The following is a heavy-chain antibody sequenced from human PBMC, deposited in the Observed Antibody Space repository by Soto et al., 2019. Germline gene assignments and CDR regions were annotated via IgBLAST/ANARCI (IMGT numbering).Heavy chain of an antibody. V-gene: IGHV2-70*11. CDR1: GFSLSTSGMC. CDR3: ARILRSTMVPSAPYYYGMDV. CDR2: IDWDDDK. Sequence: GSGPTLVNPTQTLTLTCTFSGFSLSTSGMCVSWIRQPPGKALEWLARIDWDDDKYYSTSLKTRLTISKDTSKNQVVLTMTNMDPVDTATYYCARILRSTMVPSAPYYYGMDVWGQGTTVTVSS. J-gene: IGHJ6*02. D-gene: IGHD3-10*01.